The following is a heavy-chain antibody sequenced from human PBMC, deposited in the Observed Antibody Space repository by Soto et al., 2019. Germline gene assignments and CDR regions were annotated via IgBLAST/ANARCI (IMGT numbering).Heavy chain of an antibody. CDR1: GFTFSSYS. CDR3: ARRDDLTVTTYLSAEYFQH. CDR2: ISSSSSTI. J-gene: IGHJ1*01. V-gene: IGHV3-48*01. D-gene: IGHD4-17*01. Sequence: GGSLRLSCAASGFTFSSYSMNWVRQAPGKGLEWVSYISSSSSTIYYADSVKGRFTISRDNAKNSLYLQMNSLRAEDTAVYYCARRDDLTVTTYLSAEYFQHWGQGTLVTVSS.